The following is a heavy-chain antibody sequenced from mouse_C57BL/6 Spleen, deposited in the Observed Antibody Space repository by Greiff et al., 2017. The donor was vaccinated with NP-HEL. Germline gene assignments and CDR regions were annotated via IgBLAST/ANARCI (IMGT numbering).Heavy chain of an antibody. V-gene: IGHV1-64*01. Sequence: QVHVKQPGAELVKPGASVKLSCKASGYTFTSYWMHWVKQRPGQGLEWIGMIHPNSGSNNYNEKFKSKATLTVDKSSSTAYMQLSSLTSEDSAVYYCARPIGGNVYYFDYWGQGTTLTVSS. D-gene: IGHD2-14*01. CDR3: ARPIGGNVYYFDY. CDR1: GYTFTSYW. J-gene: IGHJ2*01. CDR2: IHPNSGSN.